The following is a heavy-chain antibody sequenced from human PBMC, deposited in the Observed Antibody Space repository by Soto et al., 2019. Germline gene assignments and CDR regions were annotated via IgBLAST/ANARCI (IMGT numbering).Heavy chain of an antibody. CDR1: GGSFSGYY. J-gene: IGHJ5*02. D-gene: IGHD2-2*01. Sequence: QVQLQQWGAGLLKPSETLSLTCAVYGGSFSGYYWSWIRQPPGKGLEWIGEINHSGSTNYNPSLKSLVTISVDTSKNQFSLKLSSVTAADTAVYYCASRLGYQLLTPRRGNWFDPWGQGTLVTVSS. CDR3: ASRLGYQLLTPRRGNWFDP. CDR2: INHSGST. V-gene: IGHV4-34*01.